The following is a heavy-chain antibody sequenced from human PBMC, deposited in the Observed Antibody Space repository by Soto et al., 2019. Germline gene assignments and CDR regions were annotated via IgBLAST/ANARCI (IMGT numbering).Heavy chain of an antibody. CDR1: GFTFSSYS. CDR3: ARDGRGYYYGSGISYYYGMDV. D-gene: IGHD3-10*01. V-gene: IGHV3-21*01. CDR2: ISSSSSYI. J-gene: IGHJ6*02. Sequence: GGSLRLSCAASGFTFSSYSMNWVRQAPGKGLEWVSSISSSSSYIYYADSVKGRFTISRDNAKNSLYLQMNSLRAEDTAVYYCARDGRGYYYGSGISYYYGMDVWGQGTTVTVSS.